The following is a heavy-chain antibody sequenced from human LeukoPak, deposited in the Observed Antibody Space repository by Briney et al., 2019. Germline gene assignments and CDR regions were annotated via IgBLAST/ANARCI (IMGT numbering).Heavy chain of an antibody. CDR2: IYPGDSDT. V-gene: IGHV5-51*01. CDR3: ASHIRSFGY. J-gene: IGHJ4*02. CDR1: EDSFTNYW. D-gene: IGHD2-2*02. Sequence: GESLKISCKGSEDSFTNYWIGWVRQMPGKGLECMGIIYPGDSDTRYSPSFQGQVTISADKSSSTAYLQWSSLKASDTAMYYCASHIRSFGYWGQGTLVTVSS.